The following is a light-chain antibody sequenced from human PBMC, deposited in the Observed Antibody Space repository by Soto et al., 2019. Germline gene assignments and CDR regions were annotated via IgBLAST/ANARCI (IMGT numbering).Light chain of an antibody. V-gene: IGKV3-20*01. CDR2: ATS. Sequence: EIVLTHSPGTLSLSPGERATLSCRASQSVSSRDLAWYQQKPGQAPRLLIYATSSRAAGIPDRFSGSGSGARFTVTIGRLEPEDFAVYYCHQYDNSPAYTLGQGTQADIK. J-gene: IGKJ2*01. CDR1: QSVSSRD. CDR3: HQYDNSPAYT.